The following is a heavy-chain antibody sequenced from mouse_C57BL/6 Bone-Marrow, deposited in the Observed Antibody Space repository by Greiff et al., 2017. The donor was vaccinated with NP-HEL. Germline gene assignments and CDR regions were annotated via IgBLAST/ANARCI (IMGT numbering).Heavy chain of an antibody. Sequence: LVESGAELARPGASVKLSCKASGYTFTSYGISWVKQRTGQGLEWIGEIYPRSGNTYYNEKFKGKATLTADKSSSTAYMELRSLTSEDSAVYFCARAGNYYGYGYWGQGTTLTVSS. V-gene: IGHV1-81*01. D-gene: IGHD2-2*01. J-gene: IGHJ2*01. CDR3: ARAGNYYGYGY. CDR2: IYPRSGNT. CDR1: GYTFTSYG.